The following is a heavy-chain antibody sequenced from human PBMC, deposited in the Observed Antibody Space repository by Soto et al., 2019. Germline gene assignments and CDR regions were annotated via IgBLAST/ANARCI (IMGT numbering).Heavy chain of an antibody. CDR3: AGGQQLVRNY. CDR2: IYHSGST. J-gene: IGHJ4*02. CDR1: GGSISSSGYS. D-gene: IGHD6-13*01. Sequence: QLQLQVSGSGLEKPSQTLSLTCAVSGGSISSSGYSWSWIRQPPGKGLEWIGYIYHSGSTYYNPSLKSRVTISVDRSKNQFSLKLSSVTAADTAVYYCAGGQQLVRNYWGQGTLVTVSS. V-gene: IGHV4-30-2*01.